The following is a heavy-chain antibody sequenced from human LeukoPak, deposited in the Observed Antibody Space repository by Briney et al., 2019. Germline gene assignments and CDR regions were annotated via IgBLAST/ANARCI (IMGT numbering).Heavy chain of an antibody. Sequence: GGSLRLSCAASGFTFSSYTMNWVRQTPGKGLEWVSYISSSSSTIYYADSVKGRFAVSRDNAKNSLYLQMNSLRAEDTAVYYCARDGEYSGGYFDYWGQGTLVTVSS. CDR3: ARDGEYSGGYFDY. J-gene: IGHJ4*02. CDR2: ISSSSSTI. D-gene: IGHD6-6*01. CDR1: GFTFSSYT. V-gene: IGHV3-48*01.